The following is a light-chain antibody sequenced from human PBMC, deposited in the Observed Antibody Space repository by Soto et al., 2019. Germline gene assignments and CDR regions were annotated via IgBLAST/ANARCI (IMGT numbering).Light chain of an antibody. V-gene: IGKV3-20*01. J-gene: IGKJ2*01. CDR1: QSVSSCY. CDR3: QQYGSSPRT. Sequence: EIVLTQSPGTLSLSPGERATLSCMASQSVSSCYLAWYQQKPGQAPRLLIYGASSRATGIPDRFSGSGSGTDFTLTISRLEPEDFAVYYCQQYGSSPRTFGQGTKLEI. CDR2: GAS.